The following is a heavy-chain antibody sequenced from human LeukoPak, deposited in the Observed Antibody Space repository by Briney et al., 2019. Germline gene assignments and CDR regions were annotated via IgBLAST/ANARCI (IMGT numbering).Heavy chain of an antibody. CDR1: GGSFSGYY. D-gene: IGHD2-2*02. J-gene: IGHJ4*02. CDR3: ARRCCSSTSCYRPFPFDY. V-gene: IGHV4-34*01. CDR2: INHSGST. Sequence: SETLSLTCAVYGGSFSGYYWSWIRQPPGKGLEWIGEINHSGSTNYNPSLKSRVTISVDTSKNQFSLKLSSVTPADTAVYYCARRCCSSTSCYRPFPFDYWGQGTLVTVSS.